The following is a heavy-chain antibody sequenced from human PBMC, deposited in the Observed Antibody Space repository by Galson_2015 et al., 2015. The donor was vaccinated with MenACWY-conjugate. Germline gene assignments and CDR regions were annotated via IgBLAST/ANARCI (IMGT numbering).Heavy chain of an antibody. CDR1: GFTFSNYG. Sequence: SLRLSCAASGFTFSNYGMHWVRQAPGKGLEWVAVISYDGSNKYYADSVKGRFTISRDNSKNTLYLQMNSLRAEDTALYYCAKGSDRPYHLDPYFDYWGQGTLVTVSS. V-gene: IGHV3-30*18. D-gene: IGHD3-10*01. CDR2: ISYDGSNK. J-gene: IGHJ4*02. CDR3: AKGSDRPYHLDPYFDY.